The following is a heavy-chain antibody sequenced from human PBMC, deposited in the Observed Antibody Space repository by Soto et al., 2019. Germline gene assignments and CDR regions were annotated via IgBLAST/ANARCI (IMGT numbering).Heavy chain of an antibody. CDR2: IKEDGSEK. Sequence: GGSLRLSCVGSGFRISNYFMSWVRQAPGKGLEWVANIKEDGSEKYCVESVKGRFTISRDNAKNSLYLQVNSLRDEDTAVYYCARPRFRGMDVWGQGTTVTVSS. J-gene: IGHJ6*02. CDR3: ARPRFRGMDV. D-gene: IGHD3-10*01. CDR1: GFRISNYF. V-gene: IGHV3-7*03.